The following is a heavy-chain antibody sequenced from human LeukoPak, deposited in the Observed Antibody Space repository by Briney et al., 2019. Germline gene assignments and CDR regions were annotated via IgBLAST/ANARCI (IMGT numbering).Heavy chain of an antibody. Sequence: ASVKVSCKASGYTFTSYDINWVRQATGQGLEWMGWMNPNSGNTGYAQKFQGRVTMTRNTSISTAYMELSSLRSEDTAVYYCARGGYYYDGRVYCYVLDYWGQGTLVTVSS. CDR2: MNPNSGNT. CDR1: GYTFTSYD. D-gene: IGHD3-22*01. V-gene: IGHV1-8*01. J-gene: IGHJ4*02. CDR3: ARGGYYYDGRVYCYVLDY.